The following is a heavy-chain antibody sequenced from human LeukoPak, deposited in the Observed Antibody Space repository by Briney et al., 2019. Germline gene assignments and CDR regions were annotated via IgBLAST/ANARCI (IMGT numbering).Heavy chain of an antibody. Sequence: SETLSLTCTVSGGSISSYYWSWIRQPPGKGLEWIGYIYYSGSTNYNPSLKSRVTISVDTSKNQFSLKLSSVTAADTAVYYCARDVGATGVDWFDPWGQGTLVTVSS. CDR3: ARDVGATGVDWFDP. CDR2: IYYSGST. V-gene: IGHV4-59*01. D-gene: IGHD1-26*01. J-gene: IGHJ5*02. CDR1: GGSISSYY.